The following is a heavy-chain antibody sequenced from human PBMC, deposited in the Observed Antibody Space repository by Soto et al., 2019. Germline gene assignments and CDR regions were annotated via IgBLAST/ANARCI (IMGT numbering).Heavy chain of an antibody. CDR2: ISSNSAYI. J-gene: IGHJ5*02. CDR1: GFTFRSFT. D-gene: IGHD6-13*01. V-gene: IGHV3-21*02. Sequence: EVQLVESGGGLVKPGGSLRLSCAASGFTFRSFTMNWVRQAPGKGLEWVPTISSNSAYIYYTDALRGRFTISRDNAKNSLHLQMNSVRAEDTAVYYCTGDASRDSSARGWFDPWGPGTLVTVSS. CDR3: TGDASRDSSARGWFDP.